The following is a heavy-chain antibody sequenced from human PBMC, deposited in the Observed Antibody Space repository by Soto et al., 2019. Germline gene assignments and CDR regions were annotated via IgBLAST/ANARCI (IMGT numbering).Heavy chain of an antibody. V-gene: IGHV4-59*01. Sequence: SETLSLTCTVSGGSISSNYWTWIRQPPGKGLEWIGYVYNSGSTNYNPSLKSRVTISEDTSKSQFSLKVNSMTAADTAVYYCARYRREAVAGYTLDNWGPGILVTVSS. D-gene: IGHD6-13*01. J-gene: IGHJ4*02. CDR1: GGSISSNY. CDR2: VYNSGST. CDR3: ARYRREAVAGYTLDN.